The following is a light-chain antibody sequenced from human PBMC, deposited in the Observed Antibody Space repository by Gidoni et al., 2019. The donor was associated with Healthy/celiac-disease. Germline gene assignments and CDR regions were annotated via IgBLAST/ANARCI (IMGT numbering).Light chain of an antibody. Sequence: DIQMTKSPSTLSASVGDRVTITCRGSQSISSWLAWYHQKPGKAAKLLIYKASSLESGVPSRFSGSGSGTEITLTISSLQPDEFATYYGQQYNSYSTFGQGTKVEIK. V-gene: IGKV1-5*03. CDR2: KAS. CDR1: QSISSW. J-gene: IGKJ1*01. CDR3: QQYNSYST.